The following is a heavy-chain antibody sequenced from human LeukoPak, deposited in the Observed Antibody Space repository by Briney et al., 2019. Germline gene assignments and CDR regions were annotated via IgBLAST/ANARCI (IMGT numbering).Heavy chain of an antibody. Sequence: PGGSLRLSCAASGFTFDDHAMHWVRQAPGKGLEWVSSISWNSDNTGYADSVKGRFTISRDNAKNSLYLQMNSLRPEDTALYYCARHRSSWLIDYWGQGTLVTVSS. CDR1: GFTFDDHA. CDR2: ISWNSDNT. V-gene: IGHV3-9*01. J-gene: IGHJ4*02. CDR3: ARHRSSWLIDY. D-gene: IGHD5-12*01.